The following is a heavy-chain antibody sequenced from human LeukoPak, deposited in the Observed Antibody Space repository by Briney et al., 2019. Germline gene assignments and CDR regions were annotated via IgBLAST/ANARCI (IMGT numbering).Heavy chain of an antibody. CDR3: ARQLAAAGHFDY. CDR2: IYYSGSP. V-gene: IGHV4-39*01. Sequence: PSETLSLTCTVSGRSISSSIYYWGWIRQPPGKGLEWIGRIYYSGSPYYNPSLKSRVTISVDTSKNQFSLKLSSVTAADTAVYYCARQLAAAGHFDYWGQGTLVTVSS. CDR1: GRSISSSIYY. D-gene: IGHD6-13*01. J-gene: IGHJ4*02.